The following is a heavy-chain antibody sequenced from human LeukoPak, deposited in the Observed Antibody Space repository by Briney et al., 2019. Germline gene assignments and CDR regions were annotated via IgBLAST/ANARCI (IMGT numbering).Heavy chain of an antibody. Sequence: SVKVSCKASGGTFSSYAISWVRQAPGQGLEWMGRIIPILGIANYAQKFQGRVTITADKSTSTAYMELSSLRSEDTAVYYCARDHDYYDSSGYPDYYYYYGMDVWGQGTTVTVSS. D-gene: IGHD3-22*01. J-gene: IGHJ6*02. CDR2: IIPILGIA. CDR1: GGTFSSYA. CDR3: ARDHDYYDSSGYPDYYYYYGMDV. V-gene: IGHV1-69*04.